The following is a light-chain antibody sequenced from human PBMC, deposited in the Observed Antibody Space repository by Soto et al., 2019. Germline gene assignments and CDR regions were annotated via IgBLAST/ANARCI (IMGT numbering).Light chain of an antibody. V-gene: IGLV1-51*01. CDR1: SSNIAANS. Sequence: QSVLTQPPSVSAAPGQEVTISCSGSSSNIAANSVSCYQHLPGTAPKLLIYDSDRRPSGIPARFSGSKSGTSATLGITGLQTGDEADYYCGAWENSLPVYVFGSRNKVT. CDR2: DSD. J-gene: IGLJ1*01. CDR3: GAWENSLPVYV.